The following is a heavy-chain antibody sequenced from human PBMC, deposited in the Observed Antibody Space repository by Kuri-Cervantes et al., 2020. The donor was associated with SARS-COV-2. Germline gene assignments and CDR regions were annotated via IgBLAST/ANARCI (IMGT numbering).Heavy chain of an antibody. CDR2: IYHSGST. CDR3: VGIWSNYRFDY. V-gene: IGHV4-38-2*01. D-gene: IGHD3-3*01. Sequence: ESLKISCAVSGYSISSGYYWGWIRQPPGKGLVWIGSIYHSGSTYYNPSLKSRVTISVDTSKNQFSLKLSSVTAADTAVYFCVGIWSNYRFDYWGQGTLVTVSS. CDR1: GYSISSGYY. J-gene: IGHJ4*02.